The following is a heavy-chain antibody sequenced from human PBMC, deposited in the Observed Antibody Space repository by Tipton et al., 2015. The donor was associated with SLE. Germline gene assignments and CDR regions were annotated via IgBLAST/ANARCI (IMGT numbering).Heavy chain of an antibody. Sequence: SLRLSCAASGFTFDDYAMHWVRQAPGKGLEWVSGISWNSGSIGYADSVKGRFTISRDNAKNSLYLQMNSLRAEDTALYYCAKDSSGIAVAGFDYWGQGPLVTVSS. CDR1: GFTFDDYA. V-gene: IGHV3-9*01. CDR3: AKDSSGIAVAGFDY. J-gene: IGHJ4*02. CDR2: ISWNSGSI. D-gene: IGHD6-19*01.